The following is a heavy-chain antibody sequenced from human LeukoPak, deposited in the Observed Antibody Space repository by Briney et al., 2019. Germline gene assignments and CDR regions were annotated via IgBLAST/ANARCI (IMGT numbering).Heavy chain of an antibody. D-gene: IGHD3-10*02. V-gene: IGHV3-23*01. Sequence: PGGSLRLSCAASGFTFDNYAMNWVRQAPGKGLEWLSYIRGGGAVTRYSDSVKGRFTTSRDNSKNTLYLQMNHLRAEDTAIYYCAKCSASYYNDAFDIWGRGTMVTVSS. CDR1: GFTFDNYA. CDR3: AKCSASYYNDAFDI. CDR2: IRGGGAVT. J-gene: IGHJ3*02.